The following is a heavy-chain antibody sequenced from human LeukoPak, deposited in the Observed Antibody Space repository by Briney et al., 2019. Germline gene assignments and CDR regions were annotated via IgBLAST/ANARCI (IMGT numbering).Heavy chain of an antibody. D-gene: IGHD5-24*01. V-gene: IGHV4-31*03. CDR3: ARNRDGYNSFDY. CDR1: GGSINNGGYY. Sequence: SETLSLTCTVSGGSINNGGYYWSWIRQHPWKGLEWIGYIYYSGSSYYNPSLRSRVTISVDTSKNHFSLKLSSVTAADTAVYYCARNRDGYNSFDYWGQGTLVTVSS. CDR2: IYYSGSS. J-gene: IGHJ4*02.